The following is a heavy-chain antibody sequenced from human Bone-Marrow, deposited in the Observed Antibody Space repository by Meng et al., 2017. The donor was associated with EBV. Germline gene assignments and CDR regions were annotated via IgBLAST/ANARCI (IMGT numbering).Heavy chain of an antibody. V-gene: IGHV7-4-1*02. J-gene: IGHJ4*02. CDR1: GYTFTNYA. D-gene: IGHD6-19*01. CDR3: ALGLGVGGSHYYFDQ. CDR2: INTNPGDP. Sequence: QVQLGKSGSDLEEPGASMKVSCKTSGYTFTNYAMSWVRQAPGQGLEWMGWINTNPGDPSYAQGFTGRFVFSLDTSVSTAYLQISSLKAKDTAVYYCALGLGVGGSHYYFDQWGQGTLVTVSS.